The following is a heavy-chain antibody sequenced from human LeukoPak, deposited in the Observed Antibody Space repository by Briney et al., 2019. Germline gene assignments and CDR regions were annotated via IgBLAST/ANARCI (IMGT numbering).Heavy chain of an antibody. CDR3: ARQPDSSGYGFDY. CDR2: IYYSGST. V-gene: IGHV4-39*01. Sequence: SETLSLTCTVSGGSISSSSYYWGWIRQPPGKGLEWIGSIYYSGSTYYIPSLKSRVTISVDTSKNQFSLKLSTVTAADTAVYYCARQPDSSGYGFDYWGQGTLVTVSS. J-gene: IGHJ4*02. CDR1: GGSISSSSYY. D-gene: IGHD3-22*01.